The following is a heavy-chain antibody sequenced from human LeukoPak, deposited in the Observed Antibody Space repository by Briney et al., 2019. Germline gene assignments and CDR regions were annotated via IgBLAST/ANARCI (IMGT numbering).Heavy chain of an antibody. J-gene: IGHJ4*02. CDR2: ISGSGGST. CDR3: GEGGGSTLYNFDY. Sequence: GGSLRLSCAASGFTFSSYEMNWVRQAPGKGLQWVSGISGSGGSTYYADSVKGRFTISRDNSKNTLYLQLNSLRAEDAAIYYCGEGGGSTLYNFDYWGQGTLVTVSS. D-gene: IGHD2-2*02. V-gene: IGHV3-23*01. CDR1: GFTFSSYE.